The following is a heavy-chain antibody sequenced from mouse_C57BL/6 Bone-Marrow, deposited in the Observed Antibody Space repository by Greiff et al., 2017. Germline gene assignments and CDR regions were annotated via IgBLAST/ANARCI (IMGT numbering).Heavy chain of an antibody. V-gene: IGHV1-64*01. CDR3: ARRGGNPLAMDY. Sequence: QVQLQQPGAELVKPGASVKLSCKASGYTFTSYWMHWVKQRPGQGLEWIGMIHPNSGSTNYNEKFKSKATLTVDKASSTAYMQLSGLTSEDSAVYYCARRGGNPLAMDYWGQGTSVTVSS. J-gene: IGHJ4*01. CDR2: IHPNSGST. CDR1: GYTFTSYW. D-gene: IGHD2-1*01.